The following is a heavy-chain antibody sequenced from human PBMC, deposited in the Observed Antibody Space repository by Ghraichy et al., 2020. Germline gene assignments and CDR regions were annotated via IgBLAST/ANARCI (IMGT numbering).Heavy chain of an antibody. V-gene: IGHV4-34*01. CDR2: INHSGST. CDR3: ARPNRGYCSSTSCYHYYYYYYMDV. CDR1: GGSFSGYY. J-gene: IGHJ6*03. D-gene: IGHD2-2*01. Sequence: SETLSLTCAVYGGSFSGYYWSWIRQPPGKGLEWIGEINHSGSTNYNPSLKSRVTISVDTSKNQFSLKLSSVTAADTAVYYCARPNRGYCSSTSCYHYYYYYYMDVWGKGTTVTVSS.